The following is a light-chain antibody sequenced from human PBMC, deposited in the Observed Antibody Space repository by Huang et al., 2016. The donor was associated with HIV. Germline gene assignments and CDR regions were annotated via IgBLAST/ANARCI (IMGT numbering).Light chain of an antibody. CDR1: QSVSSN. CDR3: QQYNNWPPMYT. V-gene: IGKV3-15*01. CDR2: GAA. Sequence: EIVMTQSPATLSVSPGERATLSCRASQSVSSNLAWSQQKPGQAPRLLIYGAATRATGIPARFSALGSGTEFTLTISSLQSEDFAVYYCQQYNNWPPMYTFGQGTNLEIK. J-gene: IGKJ2*01.